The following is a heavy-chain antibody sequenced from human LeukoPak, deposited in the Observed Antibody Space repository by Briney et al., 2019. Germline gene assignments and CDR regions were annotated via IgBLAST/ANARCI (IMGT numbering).Heavy chain of an antibody. Sequence: ASVKVSCKASGYTFTSYGISWVRQAPGQGLEWMGWISAYNGNTNCAQKLQGRVTMTTDTSTSTAYMELRSLRSDDTAVYYCARDPIPYYYDSSPGYDYWGQGTLVTVSS. D-gene: IGHD3-22*01. CDR1: GYTFTSYG. V-gene: IGHV1-18*01. CDR3: ARDPIPYYYDSSPGYDY. J-gene: IGHJ4*02. CDR2: ISAYNGNT.